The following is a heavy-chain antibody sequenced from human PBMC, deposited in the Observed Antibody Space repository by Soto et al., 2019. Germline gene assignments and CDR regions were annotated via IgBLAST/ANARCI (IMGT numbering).Heavy chain of an antibody. CDR1: GGSISSSSYY. D-gene: IGHD1-26*01. V-gene: IGHV4-39*01. J-gene: IGHJ4*02. CDR3: ARKGVIVGATSYFDY. CDR2: IYYSGST. Sequence: SETLSLTCTVSGGSISSSSYYWGWIRQPPGKWLEWIGSIYYSGSTYYNPSLKSRVTISVDTSKNQFSLKLSSVTAADTAVYYCARKGVIVGATSYFDYWGQGTLVTVSS.